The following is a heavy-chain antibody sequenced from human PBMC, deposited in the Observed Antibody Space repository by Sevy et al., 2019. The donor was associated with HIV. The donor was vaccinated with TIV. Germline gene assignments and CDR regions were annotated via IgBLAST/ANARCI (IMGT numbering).Heavy chain of an antibody. J-gene: IGHJ4*02. Sequence: GGSLRLSCGASGFTFSNAWMTWVRQAPGKGLEWVANIKQDGSEKYYVDSVKGRFTISRDNAKNSLYLQMNSLRAEDTAVYYCAGGYSYGKLPGYWGQGTLVTVSS. D-gene: IGHD5-18*01. CDR2: IKQDGSEK. V-gene: IGHV3-7*04. CDR3: AGGYSYGKLPGY. CDR1: GFTFSNAW.